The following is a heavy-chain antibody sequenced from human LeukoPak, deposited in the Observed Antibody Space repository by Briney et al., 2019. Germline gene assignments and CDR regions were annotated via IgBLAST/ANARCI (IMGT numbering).Heavy chain of an antibody. Sequence: PGGSLRLSCAASGFIVSSNYMSWVRQAPGKGLEWVSIIHSGGNTYHADSVKGRFTISRDDSKNTLSLQMNSLRAEDTAVYYCVSHSDGLPSYSFDYWGQGTLVTVSS. J-gene: IGHJ4*02. D-gene: IGHD5-18*01. CDR1: GFIVSSNY. CDR2: IHSGGNT. CDR3: VSHSDGLPSYSFDY. V-gene: IGHV3-53*01.